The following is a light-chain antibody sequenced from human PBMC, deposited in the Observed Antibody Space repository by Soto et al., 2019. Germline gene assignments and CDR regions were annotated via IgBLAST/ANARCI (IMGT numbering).Light chain of an antibody. CDR1: SSDVGGYNY. CDR2: EVT. Sequence: QSALTQPASVSGSPGQSITISCTGTSSDVGGYNYVSWYQQYPGEAPKLIVYEVTNRPPGVSNRFSGSKSGNTASLTISGLQAEDEADYYCSSCTSSSTLDVFGTGTKVTVL. CDR3: SSCTSSSTLDV. V-gene: IGLV2-14*01. J-gene: IGLJ1*01.